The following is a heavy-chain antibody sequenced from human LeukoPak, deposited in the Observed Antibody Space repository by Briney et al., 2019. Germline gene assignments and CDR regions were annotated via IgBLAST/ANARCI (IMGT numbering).Heavy chain of an antibody. J-gene: IGHJ4*02. CDR1: GGSISSYY. CDR3: AADRNNRSWYYY. CDR2: SDKSGST. D-gene: IGHD2/OR15-2a*01. V-gene: IGHV4-59*08. Sequence: SETLSLTCTVSGGSISSYYWSWIRQPPGKGPEWIGYSDKSGSTNYNPSLKSRVTISVDTSTNQFSLRLSSVTAADTAVYYCAADRNNRSWYYYWGQGILATVSS.